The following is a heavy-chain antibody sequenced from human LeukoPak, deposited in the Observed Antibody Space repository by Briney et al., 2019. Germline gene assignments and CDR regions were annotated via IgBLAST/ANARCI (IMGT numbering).Heavy chain of an antibody. V-gene: IGHV3-53*05. CDR2: IYSGNST. D-gene: IGHD6-19*01. J-gene: IGHJ4*02. CDR3: VKSTVAGTLPAPDYFDY. Sequence: GGSLRLSCAASGFTFSSYSMNWVRQAPGKGLEWVSVIYSGNSTYYADSVRGRFTISRDNSKNTLYLQMSSLRAEDTAVYYCVKSTVAGTLPAPDYFDYWGQGTLVTVSS. CDR1: GFTFSSYS.